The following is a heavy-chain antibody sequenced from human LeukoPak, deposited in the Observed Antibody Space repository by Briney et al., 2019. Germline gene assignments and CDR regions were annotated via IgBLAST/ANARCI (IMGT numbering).Heavy chain of an antibody. Sequence: GGSLRLSCAASGFTFSSYAMSWVRQAPGKGLEWVSSISSSSSYIYYADSVKGRFTISRDNAKNSLYLQMNSLRAEDTAVYYCARDQDEVAATPNGDGVGYWGQGTLVTVSS. D-gene: IGHD2-15*01. CDR2: ISSSSSYI. V-gene: IGHV3-21*01. CDR1: GFTFSSYA. J-gene: IGHJ4*02. CDR3: ARDQDEVAATPNGDGVGY.